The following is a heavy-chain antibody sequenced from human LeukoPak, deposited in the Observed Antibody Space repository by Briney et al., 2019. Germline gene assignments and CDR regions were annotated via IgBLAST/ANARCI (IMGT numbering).Heavy chain of an antibody. Sequence: ASVKVSCKASGYTFTSYGISWVRQAPGQGPEWMGWISAYNGNTNYAQKLQGRVTMTTDTSTSTAYMELRSLRSDDTAVYYCARDPTTDIVVVPAAIPIPHYYYYYGMDVWGQGTTVTVSS. CDR2: ISAYNGNT. D-gene: IGHD2-2*01. V-gene: IGHV1-18*01. J-gene: IGHJ6*02. CDR1: GYTFTSYG. CDR3: ARDPTTDIVVVPAAIPIPHYYYYYGMDV.